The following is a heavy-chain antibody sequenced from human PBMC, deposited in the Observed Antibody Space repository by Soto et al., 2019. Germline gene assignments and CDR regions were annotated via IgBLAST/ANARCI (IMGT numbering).Heavy chain of an antibody. V-gene: IGHV3-30*04. D-gene: IGHD3-3*01. CDR1: GFTFRSYA. J-gene: IGHJ4*02. Sequence: QVQLVESGGGVVQPGRSLRLSCAASGFTFRSYAMHWVRQAPGKGLEWVAVISYDGRNKYYEDPVKGRFTISRDNSKNTLYLQMNSLRAEDTGVYYCAREIERLLGYWGQGTLVTVSS. CDR3: AREIERLLGY. CDR2: ISYDGRNK.